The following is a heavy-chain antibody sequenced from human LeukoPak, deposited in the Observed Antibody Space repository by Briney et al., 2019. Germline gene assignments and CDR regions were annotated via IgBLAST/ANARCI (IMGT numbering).Heavy chain of an antibody. Sequence: APVKVSCKASGYTFTSYGISWVRQAPGQGLEWMGWISAYNGNTNYAQKLQGRVTMTTDTSTSTAYMELRSLRSDDTAVYYCARVGYCSGGSCYVSDYWGQGTLVTVSS. CDR2: ISAYNGNT. J-gene: IGHJ4*02. CDR3: ARVGYCSGGSCYVSDY. CDR1: GYTFTSYG. D-gene: IGHD2-15*01. V-gene: IGHV1-18*01.